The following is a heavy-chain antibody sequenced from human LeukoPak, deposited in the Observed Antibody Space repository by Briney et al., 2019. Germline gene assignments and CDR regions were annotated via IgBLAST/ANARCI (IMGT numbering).Heavy chain of an antibody. CDR1: GGSISAYY. CDR2: INYSGNT. V-gene: IGHV4-59*12. D-gene: IGHD6-13*01. Sequence: PSETLSLTCTVSGGSISAYYWSWIRQPPGKGLEWIGYINYSGNTNYNPSLKSRVSISVDSSKNQFSLKVSSVTAADTAVYYCARGSDTAAGLYWGQGTLVTVSS. CDR3: ARGSDTAAGLY. J-gene: IGHJ4*02.